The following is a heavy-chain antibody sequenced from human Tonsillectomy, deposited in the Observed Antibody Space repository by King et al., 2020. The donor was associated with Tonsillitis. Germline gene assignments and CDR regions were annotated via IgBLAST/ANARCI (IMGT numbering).Heavy chain of an antibody. CDR1: GFTFSSYA. CDR3: AKDGHSSGWYYFDY. V-gene: IGHV3-23*04. Sequence: EVQLVESGGGLVQPGGSLRLSCAASGFTFSSYAMSWVRQAPGKGLEWVSGISNSGGNTYYADSVKGRFTISRDYSKNTLYLQMNSLRAGDTAAFYCAKDGHSSGWYYFDYWGQGTLVTVSS. CDR2: ISNSGGNT. J-gene: IGHJ4*02. D-gene: IGHD6-19*01.